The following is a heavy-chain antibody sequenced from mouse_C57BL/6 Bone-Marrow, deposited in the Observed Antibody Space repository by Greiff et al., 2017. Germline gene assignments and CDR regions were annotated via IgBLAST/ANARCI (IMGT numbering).Heavy chain of an antibody. CDR3: ASLSDYYGSRGHYFDY. Sequence: QVQLQQPGAELVRPGTSVKLSCKASGYTFTSYWMHWVKQRPGQGLEWIGVIDPSDSYTNYNQKFKGKATLTVDTSSSTAYMQLSSLTSEDSAVYYCASLSDYYGSRGHYFDYWGQGTTLTVSS. D-gene: IGHD1-1*01. J-gene: IGHJ2*01. CDR1: GYTFTSYW. V-gene: IGHV1-59*01. CDR2: IDPSDSYT.